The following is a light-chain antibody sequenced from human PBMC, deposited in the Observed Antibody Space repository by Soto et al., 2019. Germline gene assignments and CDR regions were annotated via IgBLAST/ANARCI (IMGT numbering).Light chain of an antibody. Sequence: SYELTQPPSVSVAPGKTARITCGGTNIGSKSVHWYQQKPGQAPVLVIYYDSDRPSGIPERFSGSNSGNTATLTISRVEAGDEADYYCQVWDSSSDPVFGGGTQLTVL. J-gene: IGLJ2*01. V-gene: IGLV3-21*04. CDR1: NIGSKS. CDR2: YDS. CDR3: QVWDSSSDPV.